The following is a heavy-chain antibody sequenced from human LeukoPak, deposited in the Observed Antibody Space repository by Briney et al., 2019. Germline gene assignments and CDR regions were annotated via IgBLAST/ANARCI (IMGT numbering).Heavy chain of an antibody. D-gene: IGHD2-15*01. CDR2: IHPDGGST. J-gene: IGHJ5*02. Sequence: ASVKVSCKASGYNFNDYYIYWVRQAPGHGLESMGYIHPDGGSTNYAQKLQGRVTMTSDMSTNTVYMELRSLRSDDTAVYYCARDFIVVVVAATLDNNWFDPWGQGTLVTVSS. CDR3: ARDFIVVVVAATLDNNWFDP. CDR1: GYNFNDYY. V-gene: IGHV1-46*02.